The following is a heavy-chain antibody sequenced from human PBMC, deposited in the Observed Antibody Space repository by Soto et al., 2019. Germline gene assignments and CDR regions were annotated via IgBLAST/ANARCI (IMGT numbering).Heavy chain of an antibody. CDR2: ISYDGSNK. V-gene: IGHV3-30*18. CDR3: AKEGGGSGWYSPYYFDY. Sequence: EGSLRLSCAASGFTFSSYGMHWVRQAPGKGLKWVAVISYDGSNKYYADSVKGRFTISRDNSKNTLYLQMNSLRAEDTAVYYCAKEGGGSGWYSPYYFDYWGQGTLVTVSS. J-gene: IGHJ4*02. CDR1: GFTFSSYG. D-gene: IGHD6-19*01.